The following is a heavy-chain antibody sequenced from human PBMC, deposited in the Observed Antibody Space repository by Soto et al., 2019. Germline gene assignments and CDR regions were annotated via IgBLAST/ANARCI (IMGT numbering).Heavy chain of an antibody. CDR2: IYHSGST. D-gene: IGHD1-26*01. V-gene: IGHV4-4*02. Sequence: SETLSLTCAVSGGSISSSNWWSWVRQPPGKGLEWIGEIYHSGSTNYNPSLKSRVTISVDKSKNQFSLKLSSVAAADTAVYYCARVLLRGYEVGAPTQIDYWGQGTLVTVSS. J-gene: IGHJ4*02. CDR3: ARVLLRGYEVGAPTQIDY. CDR1: GGSISSSNW.